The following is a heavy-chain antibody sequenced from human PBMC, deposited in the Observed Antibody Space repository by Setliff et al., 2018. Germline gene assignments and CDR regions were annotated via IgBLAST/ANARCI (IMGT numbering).Heavy chain of an antibody. J-gene: IGHJ3*01. CDR3: TRHEDRNKCTSSSCYRENDAFDV. CDR1: GSLFTNYW. V-gene: IGHV5-51*01. Sequence: ESLKISCKASGSLFTNYWIGWVRQMPGKGLEWMGVIYPGDSDTRYSPSFQGQVTISADKSINTAYLQWSSLKASDTAIYYCTRHEDRNKCTSSSCYRENDAFDVWGQGAMVTVSS. D-gene: IGHD2-2*01. CDR2: IYPGDSDT.